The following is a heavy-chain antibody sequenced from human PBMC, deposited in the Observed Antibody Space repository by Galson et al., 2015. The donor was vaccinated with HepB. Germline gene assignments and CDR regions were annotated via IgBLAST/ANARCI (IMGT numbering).Heavy chain of an antibody. Sequence: ETLSLTCSVSGGSIRTYYWSWIRQPPGEGLEWIGYIYYSGVINYNPSLKSRVTMSVDTSKNQLSLKLNSVTAADTAVYYCARGSENSGYDSPLDDWGQGTLVTVSS. CDR1: GGSIRTYY. D-gene: IGHD5-12*01. V-gene: IGHV4-59*01. CDR2: IYYSGVI. J-gene: IGHJ4*02. CDR3: ARGSENSGYDSPLDD.